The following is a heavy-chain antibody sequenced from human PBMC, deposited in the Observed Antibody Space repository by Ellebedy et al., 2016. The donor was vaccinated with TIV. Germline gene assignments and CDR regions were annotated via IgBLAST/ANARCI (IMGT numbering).Heavy chain of an antibody. V-gene: IGHV1-18*01. J-gene: IGHJ6*02. CDR2: ISAYNGNT. Sequence: AASVKVSCKASGYTFTSYGISWVRQAPGQGLEWMGWISAYNGNTNYAQKLQGRVTMTTGTSTSTAYMELRSLRSDDTAVYYCARYGGGQYQLLNEANYYYYYGMDVWGQGTTVTVSS. D-gene: IGHD2-2*01. CDR1: GYTFTSYG. CDR3: ARYGGGQYQLLNEANYYYYYGMDV.